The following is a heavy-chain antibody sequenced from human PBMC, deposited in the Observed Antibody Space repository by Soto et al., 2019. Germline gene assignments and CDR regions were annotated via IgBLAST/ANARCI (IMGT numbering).Heavy chain of an antibody. J-gene: IGHJ6*02. D-gene: IGHD6-13*01. Sequence: PSETLSLTCAVYGGSFSGYYWSWIRQPPGKGLEWIGEINHSGSTNYNPSLKSRVTISVDTSKNQFSLKLSSVTAADTAVYYCARSGGSWYRAGGMDVWGQGTTVTVSS. CDR3: ARSGGSWYRAGGMDV. CDR1: GGSFSGYY. V-gene: IGHV4-34*01. CDR2: INHSGST.